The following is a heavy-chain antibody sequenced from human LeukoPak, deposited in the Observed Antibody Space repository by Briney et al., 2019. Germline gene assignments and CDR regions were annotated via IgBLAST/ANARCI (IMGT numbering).Heavy chain of an antibody. CDR1: GYTFTNYY. CDR2: INPSGGST. CDR3: ARGRAAAGIEGDY. Sequence: ASVKVSCXASGYTFTNYYMHWVRQARGQGLEWMGIINPSGGSTSYAQKFQGRVTMTRDTSTSTVYMELSSLRSEDTAVYYCARGRAAAGIEGDYWGQGTLVTVSS. D-gene: IGHD6-13*01. J-gene: IGHJ4*02. V-gene: IGHV1-46*01.